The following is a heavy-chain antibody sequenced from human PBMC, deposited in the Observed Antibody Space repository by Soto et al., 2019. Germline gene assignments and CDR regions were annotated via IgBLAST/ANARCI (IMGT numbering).Heavy chain of an antibody. D-gene: IGHD3-22*01. V-gene: IGHV4-31*03. J-gene: IGHJ6*02. CDR1: GGSISSGGYY. Sequence: SETLSLTCTVSGGSISSGGYYWSWIRQHPGKGLEWIGYIYYSGSTYYNPSLKSRVTISVDTSKNQFSLKLSSVTAADTAVYYCARDGRDYYDSSGYPPENGMDVWGQGTTVTVSS. CDR3: ARDGRDYYDSSGYPPENGMDV. CDR2: IYYSGST.